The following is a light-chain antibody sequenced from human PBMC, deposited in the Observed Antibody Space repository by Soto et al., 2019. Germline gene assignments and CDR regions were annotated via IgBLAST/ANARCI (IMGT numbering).Light chain of an antibody. CDR1: SSNIGAGYD. CDR2: DNS. V-gene: IGLV1-40*01. Sequence: QSVLTQPPSVSVAPGQSVTISCTGSSSNIGAGYDAHGYQQLPGTAPKLLTSDNSNRPSGAPDRFSGSKSGTSASLAITGLQAEDEADYYCQSYDSSLSGSYVFGTGTKVTVL. J-gene: IGLJ1*01. CDR3: QSYDSSLSGSYV.